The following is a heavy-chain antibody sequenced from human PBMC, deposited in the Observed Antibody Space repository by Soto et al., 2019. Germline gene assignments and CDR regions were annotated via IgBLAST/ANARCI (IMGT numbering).Heavy chain of an antibody. Sequence: GGSLRLSCAASGFTFSDYVMTWVRQAPGKGLEWVSLITQVGNAYYADSVKGRFTISRDNSKSTLDLQMNGLRVEDTALYYCTQNWFTICGQGTLVTVSS. CDR3: TQNWFTI. J-gene: IGHJ4*02. D-gene: IGHD3-10*01. CDR1: GFTFSDYV. CDR2: ITQVGNA. V-gene: IGHV3-23*03.